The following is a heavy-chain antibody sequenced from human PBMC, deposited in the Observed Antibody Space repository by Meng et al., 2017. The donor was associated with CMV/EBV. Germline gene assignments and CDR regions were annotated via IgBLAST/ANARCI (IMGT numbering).Heavy chain of an antibody. CDR3: ARDNAASYYDFWSGYYTSLDY. J-gene: IGHJ4*02. Sequence: SSWMHWVRQAPGKGLVWVSRINSDGSSTSYADSVKGRFTISRDNAKNTLYLQMNSLRAEDTAVYYCARDNAASYYDFWSGYYTSLDYWGQGTLVTVPQ. V-gene: IGHV3-74*01. CDR1: SSW. D-gene: IGHD3-3*01. CDR2: INSDGSST.